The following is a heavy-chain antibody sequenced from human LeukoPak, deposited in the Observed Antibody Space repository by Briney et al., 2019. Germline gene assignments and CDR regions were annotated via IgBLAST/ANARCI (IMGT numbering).Heavy chain of an antibody. CDR3: ARGGIAARPRPIAAADY. D-gene: IGHD6-6*01. CDR2: IYHSGST. CDR1: GYSVSSGYY. Sequence: SETLSFTCAVSGYSVSSGYYWGWIRQPPGKELEWIGSIYHSGSTYYNPSLKSRVTISVDTSKNQFSLKLSSVTAADTAVYYCARGGIAARPRPIAAADYWGQGTLVTVSS. J-gene: IGHJ4*02. V-gene: IGHV4-38-2*01.